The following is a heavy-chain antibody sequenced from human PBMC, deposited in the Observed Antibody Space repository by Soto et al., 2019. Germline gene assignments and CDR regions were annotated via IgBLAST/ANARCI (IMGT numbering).Heavy chain of an antibody. CDR3: AKAVSSTWYHGLDY. CDR1: GLTFSSFG. V-gene: IGHV3-30*18. Sequence: QVQLVESGGGVVQPGRSLRLSCAASGLTFSSFGMHWVRQAPGKGLEWVAAISYDGNNQYYADSVKGRFTISRDNSENTLYLQMSSLRAEDTAVFYCAKAVSSTWYHGLDYWGQGTLVTVSS. CDR2: ISYDGNNQ. D-gene: IGHD6-13*01. J-gene: IGHJ4*02.